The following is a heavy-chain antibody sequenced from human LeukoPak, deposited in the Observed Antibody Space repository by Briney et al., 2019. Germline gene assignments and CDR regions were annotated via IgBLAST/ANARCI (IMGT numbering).Heavy chain of an antibody. CDR1: GGSFSGYY. V-gene: IGHV4-34*01. CDR2: INHSGST. J-gene: IGHJ6*02. Sequence: SETLSRTCAVYGGSFSGYYWSWIRQPPGKGLEWIGEINHSGSTNYNPSLKSRVTISVDTSKNQFSLKLSSVTAADTAVYYCARPRGLHGMFMDVWGQGTTVTVSS. D-gene: IGHD4-17*01. CDR3: ARPRGLHGMFMDV.